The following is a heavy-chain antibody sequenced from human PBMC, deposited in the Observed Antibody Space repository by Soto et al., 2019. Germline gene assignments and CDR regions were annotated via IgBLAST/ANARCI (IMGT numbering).Heavy chain of an antibody. Sequence: EVQVVESGGYLVKPGGSLRLSCAAAAFSEMHRVRQAPGKGLEWVGRIRRETDGGTPDYAATVKGRFFISRDDSRNMFYLQMNSLQTEDTAVYYCSTLYRVDPWGQGTLVTVSS. D-gene: IGHD1-26*01. CDR3: STLYRVDP. CDR1: AFSE. J-gene: IGHJ5*02. V-gene: IGHV3-15*07. CDR2: IRRETDGGTP.